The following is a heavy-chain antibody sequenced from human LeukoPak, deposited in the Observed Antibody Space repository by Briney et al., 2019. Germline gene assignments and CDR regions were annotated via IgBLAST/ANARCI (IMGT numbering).Heavy chain of an antibody. J-gene: IGHJ4*02. CDR2: VIPILGIA. D-gene: IGHD3/OR15-3a*01. CDR1: GGTFSSYT. Sequence: SVKVSCKASGGTFSSYTISWVRQAPGQGLEWMGRVIPILGIANYAQKFQGRVTITADKSTSTAYMELSSLRSEDTAVYYCARWTDTYYFDYWGQGTLVTVSS. V-gene: IGHV1-69*02. CDR3: ARWTDTYYFDY.